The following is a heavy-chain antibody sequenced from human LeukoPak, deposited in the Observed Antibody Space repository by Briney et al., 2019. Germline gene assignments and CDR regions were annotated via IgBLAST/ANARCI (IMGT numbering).Heavy chain of an antibody. CDR3: ARDPAPGCSSTSCYDYYYYGMDV. CDR1: GYTFTSYG. CDR2: IIPIFGTA. D-gene: IGHD2-2*01. Sequence: GASVKVSCKASGYTFTSYGISWVRQAPGQGLEWMGGIIPIFGTANYAQKFQGRVTITADKSTSTAYMELSSLRSEDTAVYYCARDPAPGCSSTSCYDYYYYGMDVWGQGTTVTVSS. V-gene: IGHV1-69*06. J-gene: IGHJ6*02.